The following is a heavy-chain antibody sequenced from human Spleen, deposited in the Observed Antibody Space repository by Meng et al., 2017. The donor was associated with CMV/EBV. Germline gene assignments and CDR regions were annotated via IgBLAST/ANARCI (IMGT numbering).Heavy chain of an antibody. J-gene: IGHJ5*02. CDR1: GYTFTSYG. V-gene: IGHV1-18*01. CDR2: ISAYNGNT. D-gene: IGHD2-2*02. CDR3: ARAARLGYCTSTSCYIRFDP. Sequence: ASVKVSCKASGYTFTSYGISWVRQAPGQGLEWMGWISAYNGNTNYAQKFQGRVTMTRNISISTAYLELSNLTSDDTAVYYCARAARLGYCTSTSCYIRFDPWGQGTLVTVSS.